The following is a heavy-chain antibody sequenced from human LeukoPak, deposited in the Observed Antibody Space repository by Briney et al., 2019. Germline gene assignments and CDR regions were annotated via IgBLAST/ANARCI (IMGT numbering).Heavy chain of an antibody. V-gene: IGHV1-2*02. J-gene: IGHJ6*02. D-gene: IGHD6-19*01. CDR1: GYTFTGYY. Sequence: GASVKVSCKASGYTFTGYYMHWVRQAPGQGLEWMGWINPNSGGTNYAQKFQGRVTMTRDTSISTAYMELSRLRSDDTAVYYCARTPNDSSGWYSALATDYYYYYGMDVWGQGTTVTVSS. CDR3: ARTPNDSSGWYSALATDYYYYYGMDV. CDR2: INPNSGGT.